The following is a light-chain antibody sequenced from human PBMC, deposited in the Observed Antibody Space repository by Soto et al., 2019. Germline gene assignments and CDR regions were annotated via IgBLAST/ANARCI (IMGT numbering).Light chain of an antibody. J-gene: IGLJ1*01. CDR2: EGS. Sequence: QSVLTQPVSVSASPGQSITISCPGTSNDVGSYNFVSWYQQHPGKAPKLVIYEGSKRPSGVSNRFSGSKSGNTASLTISGLQAEDEADYYCCSYAGSSTLYVFGTGTKVTVL. CDR1: SNDVGSYNF. CDR3: CSYAGSSTLYV. V-gene: IGLV2-23*01.